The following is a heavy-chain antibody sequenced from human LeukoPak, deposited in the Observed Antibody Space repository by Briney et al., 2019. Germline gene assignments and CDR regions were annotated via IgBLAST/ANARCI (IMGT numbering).Heavy chain of an antibody. J-gene: IGHJ4*02. CDR2: IYSGGST. Sequence: GGSLRLSCAASGFTVSANYMNWVRQAPGKGLDWVSVIYSGGSTFYADSVKGRFTISRDNSQNTVFLQMSSLRAEDTAVYYCVTATRWLALEYWGQGTLVTVSS. D-gene: IGHD6-19*01. CDR1: GFTVSANY. V-gene: IGHV3-53*01. CDR3: VTATRWLALEY.